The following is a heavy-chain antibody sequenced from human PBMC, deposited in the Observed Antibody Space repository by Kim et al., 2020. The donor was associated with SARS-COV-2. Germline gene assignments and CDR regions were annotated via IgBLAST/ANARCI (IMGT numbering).Heavy chain of an antibody. V-gene: IGHV4-31*03. CDR1: GGSISSGGYY. D-gene: IGHD3-10*01. J-gene: IGHJ5*02. CDR3: ARDQGITMVRGVHWFDP. Sequence: SETLSLTCTVSGGSISSGGYYWSWIRQHPGKGLEWIGYTYYSGSTYYNPSLKSRVTISVDTSKNQFSLKLSSVTAADTAVYYCARDQGITMVRGVHWFDPWGQGTLVTVSS. CDR2: TYYSGST.